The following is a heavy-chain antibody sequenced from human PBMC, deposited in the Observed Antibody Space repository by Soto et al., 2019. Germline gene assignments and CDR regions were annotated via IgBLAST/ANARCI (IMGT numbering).Heavy chain of an antibody. J-gene: IGHJ4*02. Sequence: GGSLRLSCAASGFTFSNYNINWVRQAPGRGLEWVTFISTSGTYTYYADSVKGRFTISRDNAKNSLYLRMNSLRDEDTAVYYCARGNYYDRSGYRYYFDYWGQGTLVTVSS. CDR3: ARGNYYDRSGYRYYFDY. CDR2: ISTSGTYT. CDR1: GFTFSNYN. D-gene: IGHD3-22*01. V-gene: IGHV3-21*01.